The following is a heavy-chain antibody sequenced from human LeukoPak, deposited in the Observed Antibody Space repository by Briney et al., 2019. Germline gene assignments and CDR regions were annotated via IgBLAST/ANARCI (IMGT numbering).Heavy chain of an antibody. J-gene: IGHJ3*01. Sequence: GRSLRLSCAASGFTFSSYGMHWVRQAPGKGLEWVAVIWYDGSIKYYADSVKGRFTISRDNSKNTLYLQMNSLRAEDTAVYYCARAVGPFDFWGPGTIVIVSS. CDR2: IWYDGSIK. V-gene: IGHV3-33*01. CDR1: GFTFSSYG. CDR3: ARAVGPFDF.